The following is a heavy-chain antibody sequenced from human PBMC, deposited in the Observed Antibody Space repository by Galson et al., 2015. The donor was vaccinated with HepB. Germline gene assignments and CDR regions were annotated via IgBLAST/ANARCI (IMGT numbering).Heavy chain of an antibody. Sequence: SETLSLTCTVSGGSISSYYWSWIRQPAGKGLEWIGRIYTSGSTNYNPSLKSRVTMSVDTSKNQFSLKLSSVTAADTAVYYCASSLLWSMENWFDPWGQGTLVTVSS. D-gene: IGHD3-10*01. CDR3: ASSLLWSMENWFDP. CDR1: GGSISSYY. V-gene: IGHV4-4*07. J-gene: IGHJ5*02. CDR2: IYTSGST.